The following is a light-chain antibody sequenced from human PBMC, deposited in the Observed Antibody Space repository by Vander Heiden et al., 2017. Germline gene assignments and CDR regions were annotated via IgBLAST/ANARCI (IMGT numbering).Light chain of an antibody. Sequence: EILMTQSPVTLSVSPGEGASLSCWASQSVGSQLAWYQQKPGQAPRLLIYGESTRATGVPARFSGSGSGTHFTLTIASLQSEDFAVYYCQQYERWPLTFGGGTKVEIK. V-gene: IGKV3-15*01. CDR3: QQYERWPLT. CDR2: GES. CDR1: QSVGSQ. J-gene: IGKJ4*01.